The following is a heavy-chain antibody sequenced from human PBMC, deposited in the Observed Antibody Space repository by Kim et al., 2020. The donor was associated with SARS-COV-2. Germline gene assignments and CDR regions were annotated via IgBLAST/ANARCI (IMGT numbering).Heavy chain of an antibody. Sequence: GGSLRLSCAASGFTFNNYWMSWVRQAPGEGLECVANINQDGSAKYYVGSVKGRFTVSRDNAVNSLYLQMSGLRAEDTAVYYCARDLSGSKDAFDIWGQGTMVTVSS. J-gene: IGHJ3*02. V-gene: IGHV3-7*03. CDR2: INQDGSAK. CDR1: GFTFNNYW. CDR3: ARDLSGSKDAFDI. D-gene: IGHD1-26*01.